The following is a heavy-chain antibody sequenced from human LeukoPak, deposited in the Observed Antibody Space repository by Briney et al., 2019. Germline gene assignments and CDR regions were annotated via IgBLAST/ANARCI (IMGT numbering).Heavy chain of an antibody. D-gene: IGHD5-18*01. CDR3: ARHGVDTAMAVHLED. Sequence: SETLSLTCTVSGGSISSGGYYWSWIRQPPGKGLEWIGYIYHSGSTYYNPSLKSRVTISVDRSKNQFSLKLSSVTAADTAVYYCARHGVDTAMAVHLEDWGQGTLVTVSS. J-gene: IGHJ4*02. V-gene: IGHV4-30-2*01. CDR1: GGSISSGGYY. CDR2: IYHSGST.